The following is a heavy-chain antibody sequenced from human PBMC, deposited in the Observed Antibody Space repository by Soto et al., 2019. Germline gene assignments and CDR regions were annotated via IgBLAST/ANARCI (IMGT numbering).Heavy chain of an antibody. CDR1: GGYLTSYY. J-gene: IGHJ6*03. V-gene: IGHV4-59*01. CDR3: ARSYYYYMDV. CDR2: IYSSGST. Sequence: SETLSLTCTVSGGYLTSYYWSWLRQPPGKGLEWIGYIYSSGSTDYNPSLKSRATMSVDTSKKQLSLKLSSVTAADTAVYYCARSYYYYMDVWGNGTTVTVSS.